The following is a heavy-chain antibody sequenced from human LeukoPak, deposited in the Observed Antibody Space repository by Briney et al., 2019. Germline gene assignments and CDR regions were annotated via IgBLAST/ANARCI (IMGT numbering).Heavy chain of an antibody. CDR1: GGSISRGGYH. CDR2: FYTSGTP. Sequence: SQTLSLTCTVSGGSISRGGYHWSWIRQPAGKGLEWIGRFYTSGTPNYNPSLKSRVTILIDTSRNQFSLKLNSVTAADTAVYYCARGSIPDYWGQGILVTVSS. D-gene: IGHD2-21*01. CDR3: ARGSIPDY. V-gene: IGHV4-61*02. J-gene: IGHJ4*02.